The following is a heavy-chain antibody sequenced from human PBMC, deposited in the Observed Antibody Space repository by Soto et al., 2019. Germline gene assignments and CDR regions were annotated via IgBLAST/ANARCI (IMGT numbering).Heavy chain of an antibody. J-gene: IGHJ5*02. CDR3: ARVSSSWYGWFDT. Sequence: QVQLQESGPGLVKPSETLSLTCTVSGGSISSYYWSWIRQPPGKGLDWIGYSYYSGSTNYNPSLTGLVNITVDTSKNEFALELSSVTAADTAVYYCARVSSSWYGWFDTWGQGTLVIVSS. D-gene: IGHD6-13*01. CDR2: SYYSGST. V-gene: IGHV4-59*01. CDR1: GGSISSYY.